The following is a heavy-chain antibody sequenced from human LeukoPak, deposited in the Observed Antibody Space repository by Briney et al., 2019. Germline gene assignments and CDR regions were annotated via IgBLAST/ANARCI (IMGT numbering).Heavy chain of an antibody. D-gene: IGHD3-22*01. J-gene: IGHJ4*02. Sequence: PGGSLRLSCTASGFTFSDYAMSWFRQAPGKGLELVGFIGSKAYGGTTEYAASVKCRLTISRDDSKSIAYLQMNSLTTEDTAGYYCIRGEYYYDSSGYYSDPYYSDYWGQGTLVTVSS. CDR2: IGSKAYGGTT. V-gene: IGHV3-49*03. CDR1: GFTFSDYA. CDR3: IRGEYYYDSSGYYSDPYYSDY.